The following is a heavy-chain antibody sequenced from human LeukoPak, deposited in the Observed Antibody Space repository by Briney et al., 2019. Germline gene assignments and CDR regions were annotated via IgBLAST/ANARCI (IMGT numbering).Heavy chain of an antibody. V-gene: IGHV3-7*01. J-gene: IGHJ4*02. CDR3: ARVPYSSRFDY. CDR1: GFTFSSYW. Sequence: GGSLRLSCPASGFTFSSYWMSWVRQAPGKGLEWVANIKQDGSEKYYVDSVKGRFTISRDNAKNSLYLQMNSLRAEDTAVYYCARVPYSSRFDYWGQGTLVTVSS. CDR2: IKQDGSEK. D-gene: IGHD6-13*01.